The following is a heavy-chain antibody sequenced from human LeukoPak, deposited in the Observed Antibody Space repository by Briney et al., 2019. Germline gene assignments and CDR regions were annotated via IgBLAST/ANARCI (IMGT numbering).Heavy chain of an antibody. D-gene: IGHD5-18*01. CDR2: IKSKTDGGTT. J-gene: IGHJ4*02. Sequence: GGSLRLSCAASGFTYTTAWMSWVRQAPGKGLEWVGRIKSKTDGGTTDYAAPVKGRFTISRDDSKNTLSLQMNSLKIEDTAVYYCMTAWGYRYGYDFWGQGTLVTVSS. CDR1: GFTYTTAW. V-gene: IGHV3-15*01. CDR3: MTAWGYRYGYDF.